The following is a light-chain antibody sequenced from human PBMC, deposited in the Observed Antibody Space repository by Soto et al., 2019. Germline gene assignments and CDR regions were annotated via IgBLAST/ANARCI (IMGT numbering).Light chain of an antibody. J-gene: IGKJ1*01. V-gene: IGKV1-39*01. CDR2: TAY. CDR3: QQTNTATWT. Sequence: GDRVTISCRASESLSDYLAWYXQKXGKXXKXXXNTAYSLRSGVPSRFSGSGYGTDFTLTIDSLQPEAFATYVCQQTNTATWTFGQGTEVEI. CDR1: ESLSDY.